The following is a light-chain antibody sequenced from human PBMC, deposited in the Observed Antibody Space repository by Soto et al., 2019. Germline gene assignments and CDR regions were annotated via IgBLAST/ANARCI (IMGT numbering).Light chain of an antibody. V-gene: IGKV1-9*01. CDR2: AAS. CDR1: QGISTY. J-gene: IGKJ3*01. CDR3: QQLKTYPFT. Sequence: IQLTQSPSSLSASVGDRVTITCRASQGISTYLAWYQQKPGKAPKLLIYAASTLQSGVPSRFSGSESGTDFTLTISSLQPEDFATYYCQQLKTYPFTFGPGTKVDIK.